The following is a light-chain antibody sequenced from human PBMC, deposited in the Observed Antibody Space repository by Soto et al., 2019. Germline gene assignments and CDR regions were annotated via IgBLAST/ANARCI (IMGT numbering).Light chain of an antibody. J-gene: IGKJ5*01. CDR2: GAS. V-gene: IGKV3-20*01. Sequence: EIAVTQSPATLSESPGERSTLSCRASQSVSNNYLAWYQQKPGQAPRLLIYGASNRATGIPDRFSGSGSGTDFTLTISRLEPEDFAVYYCQQYGSSGTFGQGTRLEIK. CDR1: QSVSNNY. CDR3: QQYGSSGT.